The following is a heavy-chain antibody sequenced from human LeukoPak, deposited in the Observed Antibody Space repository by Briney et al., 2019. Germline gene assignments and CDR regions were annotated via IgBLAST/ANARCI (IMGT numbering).Heavy chain of an antibody. CDR2: IDPSDSYT. Sequence: GEPLKISCKGSGYSFTSYWISWVRQMPRKGLEWMGTIDPSDSYTNYSPSFQGHVTISADKSISTAYLQWSSLKASDTAIYYCTRQRYYYDFSGYYYAYWGQGTLVTVSS. CDR1: GYSFTSYW. CDR3: TRQRYYYDFSGYYYAY. V-gene: IGHV5-10-1*01. J-gene: IGHJ4*02. D-gene: IGHD3-22*01.